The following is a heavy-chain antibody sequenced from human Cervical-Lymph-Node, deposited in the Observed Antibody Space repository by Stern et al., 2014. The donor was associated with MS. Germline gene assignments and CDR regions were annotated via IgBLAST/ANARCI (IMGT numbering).Heavy chain of an antibody. CDR1: GFSLSTTGVG. D-gene: IGHD2-2*01. CDR2: AYWDDDK. Sequence: QVTLKESGPTLVKPTQTLTLTCTFSGFSLSTTGVGVGWIRQPPGKALEWLALAYWDDDKRYSPSLKSRLTITKDTSRNQVVLTMTDMDPVDTATYYCARRGGARCSSTSCYGSRDFDYWGQGTLVTVSS. J-gene: IGHJ4*02. CDR3: ARRGGARCSSTSCYGSRDFDY. V-gene: IGHV2-5*02.